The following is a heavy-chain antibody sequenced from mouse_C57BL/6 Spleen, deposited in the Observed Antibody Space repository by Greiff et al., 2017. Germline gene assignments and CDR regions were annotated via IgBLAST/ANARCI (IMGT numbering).Heavy chain of an antibody. D-gene: IGHD1-1*01. Sequence: QVQLQQSGAELARPGASVKLSCKASGYTFTSYGISWVKQRTGQGLEWIGEIYPRSGNTYYNEKFKGKATLTADKSSSTAYMELRSLTSEDSAVYFCALYGSSYPWYFDVWGTGTTVTVSS. CDR1: GYTFTSYG. V-gene: IGHV1-81*01. CDR3: ALYGSSYPWYFDV. J-gene: IGHJ1*03. CDR2: IYPRSGNT.